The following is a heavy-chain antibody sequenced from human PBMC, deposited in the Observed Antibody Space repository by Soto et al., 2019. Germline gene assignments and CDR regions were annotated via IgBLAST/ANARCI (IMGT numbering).Heavy chain of an antibody. V-gene: IGHV4-31*03. CDR1: GGSISSGGHY. D-gene: IGHD3-22*01. J-gene: IGHJ4*02. CDR2: IYHSGSA. CDR3: ARRYYYDRGGYYYFDY. Sequence: NPSETLSLTCTVSGGSISSGGHYWNWIRQHPGKGLEWIGYIYHSGSAYYNPSLKSRVTISVDTSKNQFSLKLSSVTAADTAVYYCARRYYYDRGGYYYFDYWGQGTLVTVSS.